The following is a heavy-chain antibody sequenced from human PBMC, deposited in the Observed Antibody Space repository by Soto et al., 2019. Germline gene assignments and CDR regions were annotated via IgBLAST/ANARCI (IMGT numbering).Heavy chain of an antibody. J-gene: IGHJ4*02. Sequence: PSETLSLTCTVSGGSISSYYWSWIRQPPGKGLEWIGYIYYSGSTNYNPSLKSRVTISVDTSKNQFSLKLSSVTAADTAVYYCARLGFSRPGCYGERWGPFDYWGKETLVTVP. V-gene: IGHV4-59*08. D-gene: IGHD2-2*01. CDR1: GGSISSYY. CDR2: IYYSGST. CDR3: ARLGFSRPGCYGERWGPFDY.